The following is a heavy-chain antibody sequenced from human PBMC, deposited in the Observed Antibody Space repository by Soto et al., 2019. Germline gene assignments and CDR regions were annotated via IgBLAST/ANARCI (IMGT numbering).Heavy chain of an antibody. V-gene: IGHV1-2*02. CDR1: GYTFTGYY. CDR2: INPNSGGT. CDR3: AREGVGDCSGGSCYEAGYYYGMDV. D-gene: IGHD2-15*01. Sequence: ASVKVSCKASGYTFTGYYMHWVRQAPGQGLEWMGWINPNSGGTNYAQKFQGSVTMTRDTSISTAYMALSRLRADGTAVYYCAREGVGDCSGGSCYEAGYYYGMDVWGQGTTVTVSS. J-gene: IGHJ6*02.